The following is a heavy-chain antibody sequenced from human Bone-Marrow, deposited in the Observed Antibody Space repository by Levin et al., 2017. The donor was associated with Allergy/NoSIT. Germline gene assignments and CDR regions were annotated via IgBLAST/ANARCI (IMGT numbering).Heavy chain of an antibody. J-gene: IGHJ4*02. CDR2: IYSGGST. CDR3: ARGGFGELLSH. V-gene: IGHV3-53*01. Sequence: SCAASGFTVSSNYMSWVRQAPGKGPEWVSVIYSGGSTYYADSVKGRFTISRDNSKNTLYLQMNRLRAEDTAVYYWARGGFGELLSHWGQGTLVTVSS. D-gene: IGHD3-10*01. CDR1: GFTVSSNY.